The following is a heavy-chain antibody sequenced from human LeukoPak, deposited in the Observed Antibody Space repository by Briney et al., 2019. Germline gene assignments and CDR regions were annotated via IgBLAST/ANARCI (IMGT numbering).Heavy chain of an antibody. D-gene: IGHD3-22*01. CDR1: GFTFSSYG. V-gene: IGHV3-33*01. J-gene: IGHJ4*02. Sequence: GGSLRLSCAASGFTFSSYGMHWVRQAPGKGLEWVAVIWYDGSNKYYADSVKGRFTISRDSSKNTLYLQMNSLRAEDTAVYYCARDYYDSSGYPYFDYWGQGTLVTVSS. CDR2: IWYDGSNK. CDR3: ARDYYDSSGYPYFDY.